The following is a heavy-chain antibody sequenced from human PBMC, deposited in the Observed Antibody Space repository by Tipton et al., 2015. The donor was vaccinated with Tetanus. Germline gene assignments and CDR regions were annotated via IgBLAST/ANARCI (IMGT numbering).Heavy chain of an antibody. CDR2: IYYSGST. Sequence: LRLSCTVSGGSVSSGSYYWSWIRQPPGKGLEWIGYIYYSGSTNYNPSLKSRVTISVDTSKNQFSLKLSSVTAADTAVYYCARGGIAAARGGLDYWGQGTLVTVSS. CDR1: GGSVSSGSYY. J-gene: IGHJ4*02. D-gene: IGHD6-13*01. CDR3: ARGGIAAARGGLDY. V-gene: IGHV4-61*01.